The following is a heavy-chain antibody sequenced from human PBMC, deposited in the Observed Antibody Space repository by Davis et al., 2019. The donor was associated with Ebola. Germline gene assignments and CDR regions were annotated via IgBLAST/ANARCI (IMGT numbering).Heavy chain of an antibody. CDR3: AREGVVVADVLYYYYGMDV. D-gene: IGHD2-15*01. V-gene: IGHV3-7*01. CDR2: IKQDGSEK. CDR1: GFTFSSYW. Sequence: GESLKISCAASGFTFSSYWMSWVRQAPGKGLEWVANIKQDGSEKYYVDSVKGRFTISRDNAKNSLYLQMNSLRDEDTAVYYCAREGVVVADVLYYYYGMDVWGQGTTVTVSS. J-gene: IGHJ6*02.